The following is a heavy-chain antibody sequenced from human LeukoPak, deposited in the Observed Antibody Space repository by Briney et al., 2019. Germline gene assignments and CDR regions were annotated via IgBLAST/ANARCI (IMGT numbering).Heavy chain of an antibody. D-gene: IGHD4-17*01. V-gene: IGHV3-21*04. CDR1: GFTFSSYS. J-gene: IGHJ4*02. CDR2: ISSSSSYI. Sequence: GGSLRLSCAASGFTFSSYSMNWVRQAPGKGLEWVSSISSSSSYIYYADSVKGRFAVSRDNSKNTLYLQMNSLRAEDTAVYYCAKDVYGDYGGLDYWGQGTLVTVSS. CDR3: AKDVYGDYGGLDY.